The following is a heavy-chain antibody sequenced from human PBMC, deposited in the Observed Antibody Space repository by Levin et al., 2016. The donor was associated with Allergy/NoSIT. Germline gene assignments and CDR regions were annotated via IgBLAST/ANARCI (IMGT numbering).Heavy chain of an antibody. D-gene: IGHD4-23*01. V-gene: IGHV3-21*01. CDR1: GFTFSSYS. Sequence: GGSLRLSCAASGFTFSSYSMNWVRQAPGKGLEWVSSISSSSSYIYYADSVKGRFTISRDNAKNSLYLQMNSLRAEDTAVYYCARDQGLRWYYYYYGMDVWGQGTTVTVSS. CDR3: ARDQGLRWYYYYYGMDV. CDR2: ISSSSSYI. J-gene: IGHJ6*02.